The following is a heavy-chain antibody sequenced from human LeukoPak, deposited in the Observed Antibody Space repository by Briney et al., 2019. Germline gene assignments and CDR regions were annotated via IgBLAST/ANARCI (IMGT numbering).Heavy chain of an antibody. CDR3: AKVRSGSANWALRIFDN. CDR1: GFAFGSEA. Sequence: PGGSLRLSCAVSGFAFGSEATSWVRQPPARGLEWVASISPGGGTTYYADYVKGRFTISRDNSNNTLYVQMNSLRAEDTAVYYCAKVRSGSANWALRIFDNWGQGTLVTVSS. J-gene: IGHJ4*02. V-gene: IGHV3-23*01. CDR2: ISPGGGTT. D-gene: IGHD1-1*01.